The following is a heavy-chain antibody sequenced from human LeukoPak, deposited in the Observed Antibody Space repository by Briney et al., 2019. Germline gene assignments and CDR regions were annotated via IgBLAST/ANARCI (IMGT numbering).Heavy chain of an antibody. CDR1: GFTFSSYA. D-gene: IGHD6-19*01. V-gene: IGHV3-23*01. CDR2: ISGSGGSI. Sequence: GGSLRLSCAASGFTFSSYAMTWVRQAPGKGLEWVSVISGSGGSIYYADSVKGRFTISRDNSKNTLYMQMNSLRAEDTAVYYCAPRPVAGTVVDRGQGTLVTVSS. J-gene: IGHJ4*02. CDR3: APRPVAGTVVD.